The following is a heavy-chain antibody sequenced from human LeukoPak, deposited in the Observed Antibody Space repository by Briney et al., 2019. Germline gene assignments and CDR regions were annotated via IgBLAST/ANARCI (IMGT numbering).Heavy chain of an antibody. CDR3: ARHIISGSNTPADY. CDR1: GGSISSSSYY. J-gene: IGHJ4*02. Sequence: PSETLFLTCTVSGGSISSSSYYWVWIRQPPGEGLEWLGSIYYSGSTYYNPSLESRVTLSVDTSKNQFSLKLSSVSAADTAVYYCARHIISGSNTPADYWGQGALVTVSS. D-gene: IGHD1-26*01. CDR2: IYYSGST. V-gene: IGHV4-39*01.